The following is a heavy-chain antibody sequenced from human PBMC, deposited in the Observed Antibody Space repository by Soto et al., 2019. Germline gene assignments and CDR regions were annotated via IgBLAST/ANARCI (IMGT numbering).Heavy chain of an antibody. Sequence: PGGSLRLSCAASGFTFSSYWMSWVRQAPGKGLEWVANIKQDGSEKYYVDSVKGRFTISRDNAKNTVYLQMNSLRAEDTGVYYCVRDRPGSQAYFDYWGQGNMVTVSS. CDR2: IKQDGSEK. V-gene: IGHV3-7*01. D-gene: IGHD3-10*01. J-gene: IGHJ4*02. CDR1: GFTFSSYW. CDR3: VRDRPGSQAYFDY.